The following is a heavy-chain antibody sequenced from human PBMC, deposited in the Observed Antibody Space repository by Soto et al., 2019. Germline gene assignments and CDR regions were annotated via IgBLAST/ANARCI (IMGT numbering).Heavy chain of an antibody. Sequence: ASVKVSCKASGYTFTGYYMHWVRQAPGQGLEWMGWINPNSGGTNYAQKFQGWVTMTRDTSISTAYMELSRLRSDDTAVYYCARGAGQVLGSYGHFDYWGQGTLVTVSS. CDR3: ARGAGQVLGSYGHFDY. CDR2: INPNSGGT. D-gene: IGHD2-8*02. V-gene: IGHV1-2*04. CDR1: GYTFTGYY. J-gene: IGHJ4*02.